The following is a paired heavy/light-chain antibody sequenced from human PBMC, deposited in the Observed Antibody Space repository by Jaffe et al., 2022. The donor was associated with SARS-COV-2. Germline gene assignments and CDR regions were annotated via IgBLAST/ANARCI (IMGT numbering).Light chain of an antibody. CDR3: VLYMGSGISV. CDR2: STN. CDR1: SGSVSTSYY. V-gene: IGLV8-61*01. J-gene: IGLJ3*02. Sequence: QTVVTQEPSFSVSPGGTVTLTCGLSSGSVSTSYYPSWYQQTPGQAPRTVIYSTNTRSSGVPDRFSGSILGNKAALTITGAQADDESDYYCVLYMGSGISVFGGGTKLTVL.
Heavy chain of an antibody. J-gene: IGHJ4*02. V-gene: IGHV3-23*01. CDR2: ITDSGGST. D-gene: IGHD2-2*01. CDR1: GFTFSNYA. Sequence: EVQLLESGGGLEQPGGSLRLSCAASGFTFSNYAMSWVRQAPGKGLEWVSAITDSGGSTFYADSVKGRFTISRDNSGNTLYLQMNSLRAEDTAVYYCAKRGYCSSTSCYYYFDYWGQGTLVTVSS. CDR3: AKRGYCSSTSCYYYFDY.